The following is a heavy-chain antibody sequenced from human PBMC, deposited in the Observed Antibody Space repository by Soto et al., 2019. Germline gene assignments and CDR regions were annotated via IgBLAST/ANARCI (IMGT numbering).Heavy chain of an antibody. V-gene: IGHV5-51*01. Sequence: PGESLKISCKTFGYTSTNFWIGWVRQMPGKGLEWMGNVYPDDLDVRYSPSFRGQVTISVDRSTRTAHLQWSSLRASDTATYFCATQTNGYYYFDHWGQGTLVTVSS. CDR1: GYTSTNFW. CDR3: ATQTNGYYYFDH. D-gene: IGHD6-25*01. CDR2: VYPDDLDV. J-gene: IGHJ4*02.